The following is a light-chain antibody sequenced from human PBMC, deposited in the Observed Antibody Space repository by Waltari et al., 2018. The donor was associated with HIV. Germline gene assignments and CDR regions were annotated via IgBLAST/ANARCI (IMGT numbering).Light chain of an antibody. V-gene: IGKV3-20*01. Sequence: EIVLTQSPGTLSLSPGERATLSCRASQSVSSNLAWYQQKPGQAPRLLIYGASSRATGFPDRFSGSGSGTDFTLTVSRLEPEDFAVYYCQQYVSSPPTFGQGTKVEIK. CDR2: GAS. J-gene: IGKJ1*01. CDR3: QQYVSSPPT. CDR1: QSVSSN.